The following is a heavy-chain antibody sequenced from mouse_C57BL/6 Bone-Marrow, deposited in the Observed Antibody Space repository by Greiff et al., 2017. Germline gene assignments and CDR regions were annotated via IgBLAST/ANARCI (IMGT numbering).Heavy chain of an antibody. Sequence: VMLVESGPGLVAPSQSLSITCTVSGFSLTSYAISWVRQPPGKGLEWLGVIWTGGGTNYNSALKSRLSISKDNSKSQVFLKMNSLQTDDTARYYCARGPTIVTTYYFDYWGQGTTLTVSS. D-gene: IGHD2-5*01. J-gene: IGHJ2*01. CDR3: ARGPTIVTTYYFDY. V-gene: IGHV2-9-1*01. CDR1: GFSLTSYA. CDR2: IWTGGGT.